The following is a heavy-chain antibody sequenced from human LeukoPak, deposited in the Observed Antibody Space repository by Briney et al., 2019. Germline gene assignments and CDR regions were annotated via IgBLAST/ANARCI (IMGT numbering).Heavy chain of an antibody. J-gene: IGHJ4*01. V-gene: IGHV3-23*01. CDR2: ISGSGGST. D-gene: IGHD3-10*01. Sequence: GGSLRLSCAASGFTLTSHAMSWVRQAPGKGLEWVSAISGSGGSTYYADSVKGRFTISRDNSKNTLYLQMNSLRADDTAAYYSAKSFYAYGSGSSDYWGHGTLVTVSS. CDR1: GFTLTSHA. CDR3: AKSFYAYGSGSSDY.